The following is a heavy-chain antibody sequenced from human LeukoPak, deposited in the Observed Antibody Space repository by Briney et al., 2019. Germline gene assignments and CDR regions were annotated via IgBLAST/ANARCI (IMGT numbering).Heavy chain of an antibody. CDR1: GFTFSSYG. D-gene: IGHD3-3*01. Sequence: GGSLRLSCAASGFTFSSYGMHWVRQAPGKGLEWVAFIRYDGSNKYYADSVKGRFTISRDNSKNTLYLQMNSLRAEDTAVYYCAKDRVRDLRDCWSGYFDYWGQGTLVTVSS. V-gene: IGHV3-30*02. CDR2: IRYDGSNK. J-gene: IGHJ4*02. CDR3: AKDRVRDLRDCWSGYFDY.